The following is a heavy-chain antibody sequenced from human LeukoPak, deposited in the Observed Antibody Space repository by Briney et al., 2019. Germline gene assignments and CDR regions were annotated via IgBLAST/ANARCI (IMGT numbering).Heavy chain of an antibody. V-gene: IGHV1-2*02. J-gene: IGHJ6*02. CDR1: GYTFTGYY. CDR3: ARVRDCSSTSCSTAYYYYGMDV. Sequence: ASVKVSCKASGYTFTGYYMHWVRQAPGQGLEWMGWINPNSGGTNYAQKFQGRVTMTRDTSISTAYMELSRLRSDDTAVYYCARVRDCSSTSCSTAYYYYGMDVWGQGTTVTVSS. CDR2: INPNSGGT. D-gene: IGHD2-2*01.